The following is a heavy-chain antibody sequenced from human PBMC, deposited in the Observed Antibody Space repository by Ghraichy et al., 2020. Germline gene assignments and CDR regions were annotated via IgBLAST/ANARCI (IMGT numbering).Heavy chain of an antibody. Sequence: GSLRLSCAVYGGSFSGYYWSWIRQPPGKGLEWIGEINHSGSTNYNPSLKSRVTISVDTSKNQFSLKLSSVTAADTAVYYCARGGYCSSTSCLGGAFDIWGQGTMVTVSS. V-gene: IGHV4-34*01. J-gene: IGHJ3*02. CDR1: GGSFSGYY. CDR2: INHSGST. D-gene: IGHD2-2*01. CDR3: ARGGYCSSTSCLGGAFDI.